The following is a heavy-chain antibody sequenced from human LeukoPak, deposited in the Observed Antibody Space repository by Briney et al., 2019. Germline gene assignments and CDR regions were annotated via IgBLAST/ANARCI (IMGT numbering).Heavy chain of an antibody. D-gene: IGHD4-17*01. Sequence: ASVKVSCKASGYTFSSYDINWVRQATGQGLEWMGWMNPNSGNTGYAQKFQGRVTMTRNTSISTAYMELSSLRSEDAAVYFCARGDFGETNTAFDVWGQGTLVAVSS. J-gene: IGHJ3*01. CDR3: ARGDFGETNTAFDV. CDR2: MNPNSGNT. CDR1: GYTFSSYD. V-gene: IGHV1-8*01.